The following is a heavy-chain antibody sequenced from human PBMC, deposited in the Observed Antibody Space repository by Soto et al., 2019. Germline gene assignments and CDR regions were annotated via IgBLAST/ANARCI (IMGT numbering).Heavy chain of an antibody. Sequence: GGSVRRYCAASGFHFNIYNIKWVRQAPGKRLEWLSSISSSGYIFSTDSVRGRFTISRDNAKNSVYLQINSLRAEDTAVYFCARDCSGGSCYPGMDVWGQGTTVTVSS. CDR2: ISSSGYI. J-gene: IGHJ6*02. D-gene: IGHD2-15*01. CDR3: ARDCSGGSCYPGMDV. CDR1: GFHFNIYN. V-gene: IGHV3-21*01.